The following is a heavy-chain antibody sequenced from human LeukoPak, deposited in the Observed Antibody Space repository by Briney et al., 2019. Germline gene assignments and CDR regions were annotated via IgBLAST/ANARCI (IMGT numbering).Heavy chain of an antibody. CDR1: GGSISSLNL. D-gene: IGHD6-19*01. CDR3: AGLEGRYSTDWFYFFDY. V-gene: IGHV4-4*02. J-gene: IGHJ4*02. CDR2: MYLGGTT. Sequence: SETLSLTCIVSGGSISSLNLWSWLRPPPGKGLEWVGEMYLGGTTNFNPSLKSRVTILIDKSKNQLSLQLTSVTAADTAVYYCAGLEGRYSTDWFYFFDYWGQGALVTVSS.